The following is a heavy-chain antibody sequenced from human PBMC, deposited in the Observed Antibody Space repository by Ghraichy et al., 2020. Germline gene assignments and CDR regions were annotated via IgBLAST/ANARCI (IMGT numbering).Heavy chain of an antibody. Sequence: GGSLRLSCAASEFTFSRFWMSWVRQAPGKGLEWVANIKQDGSEKYYVDSVKGRFTISRDNANNSLYLQMSSLRVEDTAVYYCARTGSDRLWFDPWGQGTLVTVSS. V-gene: IGHV3-7*01. CDR2: IKQDGSEK. CDR3: ARTGSDRLWFDP. J-gene: IGHJ5*02. CDR1: EFTFSRFW. D-gene: IGHD3-9*01.